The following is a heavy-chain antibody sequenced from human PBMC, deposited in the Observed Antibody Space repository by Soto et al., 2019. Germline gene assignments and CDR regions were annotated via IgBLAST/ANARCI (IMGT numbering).Heavy chain of an antibody. Sequence: ASVKVSCKASGNTFSAYYLHWLRQAPGQGLEWMGWINPPNVGVTKYAQKFQGRVTLTRDTPITTAYMELSSLRSVHTAVYYCGRGSLGDGSYFALDVWGQGTTVTVSS. V-gene: IGHV1-2*02. J-gene: IGHJ6*01. CDR3: GRGSLGDGSYFALDV. D-gene: IGHD1-26*01. CDR2: INPPNVGVT. CDR1: GNTFSAYY.